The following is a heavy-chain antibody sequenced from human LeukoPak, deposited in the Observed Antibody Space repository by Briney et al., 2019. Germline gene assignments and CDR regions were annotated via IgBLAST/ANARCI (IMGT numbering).Heavy chain of an antibody. V-gene: IGHV1-46*01. CDR1: GYTFTSYY. J-gene: IGHJ4*02. Sequence: ASVKVSCKASGYTFTSYYMHWVRQAPGQGLEWMGIINPSGGSTSYAQKFQGRATMTRDTSTSTVYMELSSLRSEDTAVYYCARESPREIPFDYWGQGTLVTASS. CDR2: INPSGGST. CDR3: ARESPREIPFDY.